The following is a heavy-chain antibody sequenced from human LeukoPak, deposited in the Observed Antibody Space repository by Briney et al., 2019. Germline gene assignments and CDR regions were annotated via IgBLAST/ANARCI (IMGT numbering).Heavy chain of an antibody. CDR2: IYSGGST. V-gene: IGHV3-66*01. CDR1: GFTFSSYA. J-gene: IGHJ5*02. Sequence: GGSLRLSCAASGFTFSSYAMSWVRQAPGKGLEWVSVIYSGGSTYYADSVKGRFTISRDNSKNTLHLQMNSLRAEDTAVYYCASDETGSYYAWGQGTLVTVSS. D-gene: IGHD1-26*01. CDR3: ASDETGSYYA.